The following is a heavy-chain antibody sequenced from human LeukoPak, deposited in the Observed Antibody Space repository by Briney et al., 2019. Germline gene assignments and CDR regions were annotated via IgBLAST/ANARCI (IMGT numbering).Heavy chain of an antibody. D-gene: IGHD4-17*01. J-gene: IGHJ4*02. CDR1: GGSFSGYF. Sequence: SETLSLTGAVYGGSFSGYFWSWIRQPPGKGLEWIGEINHSGSTKYNPSLKSRVTISVDTSKNQFSLKLSSVTAADTAVYYCAYSTVLTRGYYWGQGTLVTVSS. CDR3: AYSTVLTRGYY. CDR2: INHSGST. V-gene: IGHV4-34*01.